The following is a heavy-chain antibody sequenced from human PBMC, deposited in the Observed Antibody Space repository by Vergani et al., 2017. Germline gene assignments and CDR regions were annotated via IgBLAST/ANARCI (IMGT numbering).Heavy chain of an antibody. CDR3: ARGRHSNLRAPFDY. CDR1: GFTFSSYA. CDR2: ISGSGVSA. J-gene: IGHJ4*02. Sequence: EVQLLESGGGLVQPGGSLRLSCAASGFTFSSYAMNWVRQAPGKGLEWVSGISGSGVSAYYTDSVKGRFTISRDNSKKMMSLQMNSLRVEDTAVYYCARGRHSNLRAPFDYWGQGTLVTVSS. V-gene: IGHV3-23*01. D-gene: IGHD6-13*01.